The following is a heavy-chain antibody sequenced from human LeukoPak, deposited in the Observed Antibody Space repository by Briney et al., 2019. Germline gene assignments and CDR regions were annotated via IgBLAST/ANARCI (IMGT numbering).Heavy chain of an antibody. CDR1: GYTFTSYA. D-gene: IGHD3-9*01. V-gene: IGHV1-3*01. CDR2: INAGNGNT. Sequence: ASVKVSCKASGYTFTSYAMHWVRQAPGQRLEWMGWINAGNGNTKYSQKFQGRVTITRDTSASTAYMELSSLRSEDTAVYYCARAPLTGYHSMVWGQGTMVTVSS. J-gene: IGHJ3*01. CDR3: ARAPLTGYHSMV.